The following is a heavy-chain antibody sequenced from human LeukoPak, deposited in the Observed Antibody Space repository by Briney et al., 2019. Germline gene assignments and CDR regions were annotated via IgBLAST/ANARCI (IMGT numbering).Heavy chain of an antibody. D-gene: IGHD3-22*01. J-gene: IGHJ5*02. CDR1: GFTVSSNY. V-gene: IGHV3-53*01. Sequence: QPGGSLRLXCAASGFTVSSNYMSWVRQAPGKGLEWVSVIYSGGSTYYADSVKGRFTISRDNSKNTLYLQMNSLRAEDTAVYYCAREGALYDSSDYYLSWFDPWGQGTLVTVSS. CDR3: AREGALYDSSDYYLSWFDP. CDR2: IYSGGST.